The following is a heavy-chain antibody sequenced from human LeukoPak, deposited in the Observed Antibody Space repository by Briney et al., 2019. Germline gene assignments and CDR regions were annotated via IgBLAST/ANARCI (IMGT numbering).Heavy chain of an antibody. Sequence: PSQTLSLTCTVSGCSISSGGYYWSWIRQHPGKGLEWIGYIYYSGSTNYNPSLKSRVTISVDTSKNQFSLKLSSVTAADTAVYYCARAQRVTTVTYYFDYWGQGTLVTVSS. D-gene: IGHD4-17*01. J-gene: IGHJ4*02. CDR2: IYYSGST. CDR3: ARAQRVTTVTYYFDY. V-gene: IGHV4-31*03. CDR1: GCSISSGGYY.